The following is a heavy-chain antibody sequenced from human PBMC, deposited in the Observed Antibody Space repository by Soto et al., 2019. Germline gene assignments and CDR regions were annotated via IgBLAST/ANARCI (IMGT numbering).Heavy chain of an antibody. CDR3: ARRSYDISRGYYYGMDV. CDR2: IIPIFGTA. D-gene: IGHD3-9*01. J-gene: IGHJ6*02. Sequence: SVKVSCKASGGTFSSYAISWVRQAPGQGLEWMGGIIPIFGTANYAQKFQGRVTITADKSTSTAYMELSSLRSEDTAVYYCARRSYDISRGYYYGMDVWGQGTTVTFSS. V-gene: IGHV1-69*06. CDR1: GGTFSSYA.